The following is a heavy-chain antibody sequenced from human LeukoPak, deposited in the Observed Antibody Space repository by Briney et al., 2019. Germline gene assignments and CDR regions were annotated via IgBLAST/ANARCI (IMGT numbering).Heavy chain of an antibody. CDR3: ATARSYCDY. Sequence: PGGSLRLSCAASGFTFSSYGMNWVRQAPGKGLEWISGISPSGGGTYYADSVEGRFTISRDNSKNTLYLQMNSLRAEDTAVYYCATARSYCDYWGQGTLVTVSS. J-gene: IGHJ4*02. CDR1: GFTFSSYG. V-gene: IGHV3-23*01. CDR2: ISPSGGGT.